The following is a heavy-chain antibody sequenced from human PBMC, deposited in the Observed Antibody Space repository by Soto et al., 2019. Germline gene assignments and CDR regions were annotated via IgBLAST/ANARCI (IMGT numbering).Heavy chain of an antibody. V-gene: IGHV1-2*02. CDR2: INPETGAT. D-gene: IGHD2-2*01. CDR1: GYTFTGYY. Sequence: ASVKVSCKASGYTFTGYYVHWARGAPGQGLEWMGWINPETGATSYAQKFQGRVTLSRDTSINTAYLELSSLRFDDAAVYFCARERYQVISDGMDVWGQGTTVTVSS. CDR3: ARERYQVISDGMDV. J-gene: IGHJ6*02.